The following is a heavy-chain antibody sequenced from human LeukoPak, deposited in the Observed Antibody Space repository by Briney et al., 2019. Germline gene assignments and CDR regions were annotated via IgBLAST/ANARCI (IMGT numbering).Heavy chain of an antibody. Sequence: GGSLRPSCAASGFTFDDYGMSWVRQAPGKGLEGVSGINWDGGRPGYEDSVKSRFTISRDNAKNSLYLQMNSLRAEDTALYYCARDGLDSCSWVYFDYWGQGTLVTVSS. CDR1: GFTFDDYG. CDR3: ARDGLDSCSWVYFDY. J-gene: IGHJ4*02. V-gene: IGHV3-20*04. D-gene: IGHD6-13*01. CDR2: INWDGGRP.